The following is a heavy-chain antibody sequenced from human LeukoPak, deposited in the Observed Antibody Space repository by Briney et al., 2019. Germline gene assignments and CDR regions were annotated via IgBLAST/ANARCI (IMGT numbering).Heavy chain of an antibody. CDR1: GFTFSSYS. J-gene: IGHJ4*02. V-gene: IGHV3-21*01. D-gene: IGHD2-2*02. CDR2: ISSSSSYI. CDR3: ARGNPGAIEGDFDY. Sequence: GGSLRLSCAASGFTFSSYSMNWVRQAPGKGLEWVSSISSSSSYIYYADSVKGRFTISRDNAKNSLYLQMNSLRAEDTAVYYCARGNPGAIEGDFDYWGQGTLVTVSS.